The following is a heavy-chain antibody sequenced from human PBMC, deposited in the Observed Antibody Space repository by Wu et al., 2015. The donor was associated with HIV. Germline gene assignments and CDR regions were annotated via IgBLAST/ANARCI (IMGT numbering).Heavy chain of an antibody. CDR3: TTLRGGYYAGSDIPAAFDI. CDR2: FDPKDGEI. Sequence: QVPLLQSGAEVKKPGASVKVSCKVSGYTLTELSMHWVRQTPGKGLEWMGGFDPKDGEIVYAQNFQGRLTMTEDTSTDTAYVELRSLRFEDTAVYYCTTLRGGYYAGSDIPAAFDIWGQGTMVTVSP. CDR1: GYTLTELS. V-gene: IGHV1-24*01. D-gene: IGHD3-10*01. J-gene: IGHJ3*02.